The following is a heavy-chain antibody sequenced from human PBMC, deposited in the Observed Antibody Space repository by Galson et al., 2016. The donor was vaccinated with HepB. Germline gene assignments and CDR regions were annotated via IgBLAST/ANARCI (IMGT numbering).Heavy chain of an antibody. CDR1: GYTLSDYF. J-gene: IGHJ5*02. Sequence: SVKVSCKASGYTLSDYFMHWVRQAPGQGLEWLGRINPTSGDTKYSQKFQGRVTVTRDTSINTAYMEVTRLRPDDTAVYYCARQHQLLRFDPWGQGTLVTVSS. V-gene: IGHV1-2*02. CDR2: INPTSGDT. CDR3: ARQHQLLRFDP. D-gene: IGHD1-7*01.